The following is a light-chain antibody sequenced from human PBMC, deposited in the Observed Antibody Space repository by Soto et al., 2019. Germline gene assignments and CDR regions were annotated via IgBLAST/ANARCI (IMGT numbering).Light chain of an antibody. J-gene: IGLJ2*01. CDR2: DNT. CDR3: QSYDSSLSGFVV. CDR1: SSNIGAGYD. Sequence: QSALTQPPSVSGAPGQRVTISCTGSSSNIGAGYDVHWYQHVPGTAPRLLISDNTNRPSGVPGRFSASKSGTSASLAITGLQADDEADYYCQSYDSSLSGFVVFGGGTKLTVL. V-gene: IGLV1-40*01.